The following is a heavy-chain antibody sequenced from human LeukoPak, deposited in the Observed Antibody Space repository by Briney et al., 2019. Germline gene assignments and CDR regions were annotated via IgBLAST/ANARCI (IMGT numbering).Heavy chain of an antibody. D-gene: IGHD5-18*01. CDR2: IYHSGST. Sequence: PSQTLSLTCAVSGGSISSGGYSWSWIRQPPGKGLEWIGYIYHSGSTYYNPSLKSRVTISVDRSKNQFSLKLSSVTAADTAVYYCARGESGYSFDYWSQGTLVTVSS. CDR1: GGSISSGGYS. CDR3: ARGESGYSFDY. V-gene: IGHV4-30-2*01. J-gene: IGHJ4*02.